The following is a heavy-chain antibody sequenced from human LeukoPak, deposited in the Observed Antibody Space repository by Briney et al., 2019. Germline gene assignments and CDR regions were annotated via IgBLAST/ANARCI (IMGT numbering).Heavy chain of an antibody. CDR2: IYPGDSDT. J-gene: IGHJ3*02. Sequence: GESLKISCKGSGYSFTSYWIGWVRQMPGKGLEGMGIIYPGDSDTRYSPSFQGQVTISADKSISTAYLQWSSLKASDTAMYYCASPSSKMHGFPTEGAFDIWGQGTMVTVSS. V-gene: IGHV5-51*01. CDR3: ASPSSKMHGFPTEGAFDI. D-gene: IGHD5-24*01. CDR1: GYSFTSYW.